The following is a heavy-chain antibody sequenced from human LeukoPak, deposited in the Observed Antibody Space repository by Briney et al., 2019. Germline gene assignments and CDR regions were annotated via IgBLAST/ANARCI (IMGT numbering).Heavy chain of an antibody. Sequence: SETLSLTCAVYGGSCSGYYWSLIRQPAGKGLEWIGEINHSGSTNYNPSLKSRVTISVDTSKNQFSLKLSSVTAADTAVYYCAREISGGDGYNPGGPDYWGQGTLVTVSS. CDR1: GGSCSGYY. D-gene: IGHD5-24*01. J-gene: IGHJ4*02. CDR3: AREISGGDGYNPGGPDY. V-gene: IGHV4-34*01. CDR2: INHSGST.